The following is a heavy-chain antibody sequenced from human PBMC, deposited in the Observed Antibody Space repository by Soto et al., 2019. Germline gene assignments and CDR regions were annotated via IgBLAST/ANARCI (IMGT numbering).Heavy chain of an antibody. CDR3: ARDSYSSTWYVDS. J-gene: IGHJ4*02. D-gene: IGHD6-13*01. V-gene: IGHV3-23*01. CDR2: IRGSGVTT. Sequence: EVQLLESGGGLVQPGGSLRLSCAASGFTFSSYAMTWVRQAPGKGLEWVSSIRGSGVTTYYADSVRGRFTISRDNSKNTPYLQMNSLRAEDTAVYYCARDSYSSTWYVDSWGQGTLVTVST. CDR1: GFTFSSYA.